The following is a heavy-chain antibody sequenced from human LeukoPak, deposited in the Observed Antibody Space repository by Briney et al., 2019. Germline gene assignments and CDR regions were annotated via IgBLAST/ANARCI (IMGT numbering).Heavy chain of an antibody. Sequence: SVKVSCKASGGTFSSYAISWVRQAPGQGLEWMGRIIPILGIANYAQKFQGRVTITADKSTSTAYMELSSLRSEDTAVYYCARDRDNYYGSGSYSPWGQGTLVTVSS. CDR2: IIPILGIA. CDR3: ARDRDNYYGSGSYSP. CDR1: GGTFSSYA. J-gene: IGHJ5*02. D-gene: IGHD3-10*01. V-gene: IGHV1-69*04.